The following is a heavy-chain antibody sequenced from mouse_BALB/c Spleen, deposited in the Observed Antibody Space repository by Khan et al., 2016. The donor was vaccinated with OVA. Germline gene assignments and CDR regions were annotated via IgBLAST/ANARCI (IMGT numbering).Heavy chain of an antibody. Sequence: EVQLVESGGDLVKPGGSLKLSCAASGLPFSSYGMSWVRQTPDKRLEWVATISSSSSYTYYPDSVKGRFTISRDNAKNTLYLQMSSLKSEDTAMYYCARLLPSYFDYWGQGTTLTVSS. CDR1: GLPFSSYG. D-gene: IGHD1-1*01. J-gene: IGHJ2*01. V-gene: IGHV5-6*01. CDR3: ARLLPSYFDY. CDR2: ISSSSSYT.